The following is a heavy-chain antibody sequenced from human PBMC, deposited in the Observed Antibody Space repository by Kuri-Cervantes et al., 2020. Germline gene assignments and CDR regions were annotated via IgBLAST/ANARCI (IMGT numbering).Heavy chain of an antibody. V-gene: IGHV3-15*01. CDR2: IKSKTDGGTT. D-gene: IGHD2-15*01. Sequence: GGSLRLSCAAFGFPFSNYGMAWVRQAPGKGLEWVGRIKSKTDGGTTDYAAPVKGRLTISRDDSKNTLYLQMNSLKTEDTAVYYCTTDAGKLGYCSGGSCYSGYYYGMDVWDQGTTVTVSS. J-gene: IGHJ6*02. CDR3: TTDAGKLGYCSGGSCYSGYYYGMDV. CDR1: GFPFSNYG.